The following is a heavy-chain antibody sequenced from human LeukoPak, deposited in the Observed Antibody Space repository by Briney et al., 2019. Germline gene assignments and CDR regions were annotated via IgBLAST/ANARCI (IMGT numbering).Heavy chain of an antibody. CDR1: GGSISSGSYY. CDR3: ARQGSTSTSWQELGRSRRGPKNWFDP. J-gene: IGHJ5*02. D-gene: IGHD2-2*01. Sequence: SETLSLTCTVSGGSISSGSYYWSWIRQPAGKGLEWIGRIYTSGSTNYNPSLKSRVTISVDTSKNQFSLKLSSVTAADTAVYYCARQGSTSTSWQELGRSRRGPKNWFDPWGQGTLVTVSS. CDR2: IYTSGST. V-gene: IGHV4-61*02.